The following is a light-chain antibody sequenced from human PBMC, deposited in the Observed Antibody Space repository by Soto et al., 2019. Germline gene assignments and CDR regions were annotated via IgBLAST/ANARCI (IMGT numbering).Light chain of an antibody. CDR1: QSVLYSSNNKNY. J-gene: IGKJ1*01. CDR2: WAS. CDR3: QQYYSTPRT. V-gene: IGKV4-1*01. Sequence: DIVMTQSPDSLAVSLGESATINCKSSQSVLYSSNNKNYLAWYQQKPGQPPKLHIYWASTRESGVPDRFSGSGSGTDFTLTISSLQAEDVAVYYCQQYYSTPRTFGQGTKV.